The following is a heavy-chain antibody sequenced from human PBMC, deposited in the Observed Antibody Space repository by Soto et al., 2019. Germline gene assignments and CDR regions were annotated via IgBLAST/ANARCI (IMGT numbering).Heavy chain of an antibody. CDR3: AREPYGSGSYYHTFDY. Sequence: LSLTCTVSGGSISSYYWSWIRQPAGKGLEWIGRIYTSGSTNYNPSLKSRVTMSVDTSKNQFSLKLSSVTAADTAVYYCAREPYGSGSYYHTFDYWGQGSLVTVSS. CDR1: GGSISSYY. J-gene: IGHJ4*02. D-gene: IGHD3-10*01. CDR2: IYTSGST. V-gene: IGHV4-4*07.